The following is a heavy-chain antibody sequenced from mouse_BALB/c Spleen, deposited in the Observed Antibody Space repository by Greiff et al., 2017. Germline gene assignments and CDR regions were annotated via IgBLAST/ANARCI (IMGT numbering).Heavy chain of an antibody. CDR2: ISSGGST. J-gene: IGHJ2*01. D-gene: IGHD2-4*01. CDR3: ARGRDDYEGYYFDY. V-gene: IGHV5-6-5*01. CDR1: GFTFSSYA. Sequence: DVMLVESGGGLVKPGGSLKLSCAASGFTFSSYAMSWVRQTPEKRLEWVASISSGGSTYYPDSVKGRFTISRDNARNILYLQMSSLRSEDTAMYYCARGRDDYEGYYFDYWGQGTTLTVSS.